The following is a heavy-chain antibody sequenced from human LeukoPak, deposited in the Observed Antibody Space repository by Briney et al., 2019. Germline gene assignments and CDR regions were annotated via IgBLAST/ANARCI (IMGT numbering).Heavy chain of an antibody. CDR1: GYTFTGYY. D-gene: IGHD3-10*01. Sequence: ASVKVSCKASGYTFTGYYMHWVRQAPGQGLEWMGWINPNSGGTNYAQKFQGRVTMTRDTSISTAYMELSRLRSDDTAVYYCTTSRRFYYGSGTFRYWGQGTLLTVSS. V-gene: IGHV1-2*02. CDR3: TTSRRFYYGSGTFRY. CDR2: INPNSGGT. J-gene: IGHJ4*02.